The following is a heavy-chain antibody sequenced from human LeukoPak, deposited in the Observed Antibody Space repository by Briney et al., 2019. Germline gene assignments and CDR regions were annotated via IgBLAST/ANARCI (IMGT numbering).Heavy chain of an antibody. D-gene: IGHD2-2*01. V-gene: IGHV1-69*06. Sequence: SVKVSCKASGGTFSSYAISWVRQAPGQGLEWMGGIIPIFGTANYAQKFQGRVTFTADKSTSTAYMELSSLRSEDTAVYYCAGTPTRDCSSTSCYQFDYWGQGTLVTVSS. CDR3: AGTPTRDCSSTSCYQFDY. J-gene: IGHJ4*02. CDR2: IIPIFGTA. CDR1: GGTFSSYA.